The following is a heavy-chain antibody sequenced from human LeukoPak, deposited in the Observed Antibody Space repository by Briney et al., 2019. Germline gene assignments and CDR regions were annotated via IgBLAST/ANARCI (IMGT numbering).Heavy chain of an antibody. V-gene: IGHV3-23*01. CDR1: GFTFSSYA. J-gene: IGHJ4*02. CDR2: ISGSGGST. Sequence: GSLRLSCAASGFTFSSYAMSWVRQAPGKGLEWVSAISGSGGSTYYADSVKGRFTISRDNSKNTLYLQMNSLRAEDTAVYYCAKAPDIFVHFDYWGQGTLVTVSS. D-gene: IGHD2-15*01. CDR3: AKAPDIFVHFDY.